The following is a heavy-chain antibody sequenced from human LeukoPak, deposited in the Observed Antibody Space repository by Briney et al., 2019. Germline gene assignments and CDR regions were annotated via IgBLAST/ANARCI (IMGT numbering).Heavy chain of an antibody. CDR2: MSPNSDNT. Sequence: GASVKVSCKASGYTFTSYDINWVRQATGPGLEWMGWMSPNSDNTGYAQKFQGRVTFTRDTSISTAYMELRSQTSEDTAVYYCARDYGGSSGWFDPWGQGTLVTVSS. D-gene: IGHD4-23*01. V-gene: IGHV1-8*01. J-gene: IGHJ5*02. CDR1: GYTFTSYD. CDR3: ARDYGGSSGWFDP.